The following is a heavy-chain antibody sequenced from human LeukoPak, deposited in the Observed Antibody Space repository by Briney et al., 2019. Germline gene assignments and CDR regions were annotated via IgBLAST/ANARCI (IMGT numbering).Heavy chain of an antibody. CDR1: GGSISSSSYY. V-gene: IGHV4-39*01. CDR2: IYYSGST. CDR3: ARLQVVPAATLVTGGHCSGGSCYPEVYPDY. D-gene: IGHD2-15*01. Sequence: SETLSLTCTVSGGSISSSSYYWGWLRQPPGKGLEWIGSIYYSGSTYYNPSLKSRVTISVDTSKNQFSLKLSSVTAADTAVYYCARLQVVPAATLVTGGHCSGGSCYPEVYPDYWGQGTLVTVSS. J-gene: IGHJ4*02.